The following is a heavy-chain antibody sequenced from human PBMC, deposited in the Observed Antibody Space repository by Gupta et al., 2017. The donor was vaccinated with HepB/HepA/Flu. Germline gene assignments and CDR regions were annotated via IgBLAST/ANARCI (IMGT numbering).Heavy chain of an antibody. D-gene: IGHD6-13*01. CDR2: ISYDGSNK. CDR1: GFTFSSYA. Sequence: QVQLVESGGGVVQPGRSLRLSCAASGFTFSSYAMHWVRQAPGKGLEWVAVISYDGSNKYYADSVKGRFTISRDNSKNTLYLQMNSLRAEDTAVYYCARESIAAAGTPLDYWGQGTLVTVSS. V-gene: IGHV3-30-3*01. CDR3: ARESIAAAGTPLDY. J-gene: IGHJ4*02.